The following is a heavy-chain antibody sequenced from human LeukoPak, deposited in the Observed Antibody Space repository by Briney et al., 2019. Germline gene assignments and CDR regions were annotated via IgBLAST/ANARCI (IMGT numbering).Heavy chain of an antibody. D-gene: IGHD6-13*01. CDR2: ISSRSSTI. CDR1: GFTFSDYG. Sequence: PGGSLRLSCAASGFTFSDYGKNWVRQARGKGLEWVSYISSRSSTIYYEDYGKGRYTISRDNAENLLYLLMNCLRDEDTAVYYCSREGIESDYWGQGTRVTVSS. CDR3: SREGIESDY. J-gene: IGHJ4*02. V-gene: IGHV3-48*02.